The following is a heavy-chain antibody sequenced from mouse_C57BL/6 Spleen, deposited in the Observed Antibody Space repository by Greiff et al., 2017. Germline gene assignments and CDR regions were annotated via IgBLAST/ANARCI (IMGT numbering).Heavy chain of an antibody. Sequence: QVQLQQPGAELVRPGSSVKLSCKASGYTFTSYWMHWVKQRPIQGLEWIGNIDPSDSETHYNQKFKDKATLTVDKSSSTAYMQLSSLTSEDSAVYYWARSGYYGTPYAMDYWGQGTSVTVSS. D-gene: IGHD1-1*01. CDR2: IDPSDSET. J-gene: IGHJ4*01. CDR1: GYTFTSYW. CDR3: ARSGYYGTPYAMDY. V-gene: IGHV1-52*01.